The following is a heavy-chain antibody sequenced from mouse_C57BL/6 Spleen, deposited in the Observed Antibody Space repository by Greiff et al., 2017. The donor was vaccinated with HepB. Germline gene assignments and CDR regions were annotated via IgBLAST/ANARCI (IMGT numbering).Heavy chain of an antibody. CDR1: GYSITSGYY. V-gene: IGHV3-6*01. Sequence: EVQLQESGPGLVKPSQSLSLTCSVTGYSITSGYYWNWIRQFPGNKLAWMGYISYDGSNNYNPSLKNRISITRDTSKNQFFLKLNSVTTEDTATYYCASDDYDAYWGQGTTLTVSS. D-gene: IGHD2-4*01. CDR3: ASDDYDAY. CDR2: ISYDGSN. J-gene: IGHJ2*01.